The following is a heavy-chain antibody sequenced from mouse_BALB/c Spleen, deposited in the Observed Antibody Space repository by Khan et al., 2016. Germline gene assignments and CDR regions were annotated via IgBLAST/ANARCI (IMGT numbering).Heavy chain of an antibody. CDR2: ISYSGTT. V-gene: IGHV3-8*02. Sequence: EVQLQESGPSLVKPSQTLSLTCSVTGDSITSGYWNWIRKFPGKKLEYMGYISYSGTTYYNPSLKSRISINRDKSKNQYYLQWNSVITGDKPKYYCARHGTREDAMDYWGQGTSVIVSS. D-gene: IGHD1-1*01. CDR3: ARHGTREDAMDY. CDR1: GDSITSGY. J-gene: IGHJ4*01.